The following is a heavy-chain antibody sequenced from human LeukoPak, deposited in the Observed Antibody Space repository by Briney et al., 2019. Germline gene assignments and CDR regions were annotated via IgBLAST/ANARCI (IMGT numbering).Heavy chain of an antibody. CDR1: GGSISSGGYS. D-gene: IGHD3-10*01. V-gene: IGHV4-30-2*01. CDR3: ARALLGELSLDY. Sequence: PSETLSLTCAVSGGSISSGGYSWSWIRQPPGKGLEWIGYIYHSGSTYYNPSLKSRVTISVDRSKNQFSLKLSSVTAADTAVYYCARALLGELSLDYWGQGTLVTVSS. J-gene: IGHJ4*02. CDR2: IYHSGST.